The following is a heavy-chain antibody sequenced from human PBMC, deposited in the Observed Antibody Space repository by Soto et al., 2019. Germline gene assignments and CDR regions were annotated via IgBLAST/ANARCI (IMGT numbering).Heavy chain of an antibody. D-gene: IGHD6-19*01. CDR1: GGTFSSYA. V-gene: IGHV1-3*01. Sequence: GASVKVSCKASGGTFSSYAISWVRQAPGQRLEWMGWINAGFGNTKYSQKFQDRVTITRDTSASTAYMELSSLRSEDTAVYYCARDLGGWPDYWGQGTLVTVS. CDR3: ARDLGGWPDY. CDR2: INAGFGNT. J-gene: IGHJ4*02.